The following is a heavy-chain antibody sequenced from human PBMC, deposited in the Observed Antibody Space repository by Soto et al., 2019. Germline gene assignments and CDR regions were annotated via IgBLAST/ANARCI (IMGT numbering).Heavy chain of an antibody. D-gene: IGHD6-19*01. Sequence: PGGSLRLSCAASGFTFSSYDMHWVRQAPGKGLEWVALISYDGSIKDYADSVKGRFTISRDNSKNTLYLQMNSLRAEDTAMYYCASPHSSGWSLSFQHWGQGTLVTVSS. J-gene: IGHJ1*01. CDR3: ASPHSSGWSLSFQH. CDR2: ISYDGSIK. CDR1: GFTFSSYD. V-gene: IGHV3-30-3*01.